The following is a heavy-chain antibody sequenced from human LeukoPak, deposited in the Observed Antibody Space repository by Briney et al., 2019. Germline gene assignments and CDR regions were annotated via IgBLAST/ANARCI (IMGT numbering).Heavy chain of an antibody. D-gene: IGHD3-10*01. J-gene: IGHJ4*02. V-gene: IGHV4-4*02. CDR2: SFYSRGS. CDR3: GLATSYKIDS. CDR1: GASVSSSYW. Sequence: PSGTLSLTCAVSGASVSSSYWWIWVRQSPGKGLEWIGESFYSRGSNYNPSLKSRVTMSLDESTNYFSLKLSSVTAADTAVYYCGLATSYKIDSWGQGTLVIVSS.